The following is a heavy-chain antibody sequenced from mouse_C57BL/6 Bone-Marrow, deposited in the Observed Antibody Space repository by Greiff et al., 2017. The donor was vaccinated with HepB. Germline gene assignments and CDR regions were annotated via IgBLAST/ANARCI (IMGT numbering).Heavy chain of an antibody. Sequence: QVQLQQPGAELVRPGSSVKLSCKASGYTFTSYWMDWVKQRPGQGLEWIGNIYPSDSETHYNQKFKDKATLTVDKSSSTAYMQLSSLTSEDSAVYYCARSGLRVSYYYAMDYWGQGTSVTVSS. CDR2: IYPSDSET. D-gene: IGHD1-1*01. J-gene: IGHJ4*01. CDR3: ARSGLRVSYYYAMDY. V-gene: IGHV1-61*01. CDR1: GYTFTSYW.